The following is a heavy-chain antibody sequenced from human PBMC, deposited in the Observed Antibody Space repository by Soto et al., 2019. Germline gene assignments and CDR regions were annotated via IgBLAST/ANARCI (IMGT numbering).Heavy chain of an antibody. V-gene: IGHV4-61*01. Sequence: SQTMSLTCSVSGGCVSNKTYYWSSIWQPPWKRLEWIGYVYYSGTTNYNPSLKSRVTISVDLSKNQFSLRLSSVTTADTALYYCARTTAVPNTLRSRYFFDYWGQGTLVTVSS. CDR1: GGCVSNKTYY. CDR2: VYYSGTT. CDR3: ARTTAVPNTLRSRYFFDY. J-gene: IGHJ4*02. D-gene: IGHD4-17*01.